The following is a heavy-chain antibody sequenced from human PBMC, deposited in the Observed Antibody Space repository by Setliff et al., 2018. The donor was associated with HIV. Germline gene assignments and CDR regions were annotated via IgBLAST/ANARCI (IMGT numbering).Heavy chain of an antibody. CDR2: INHSGST. Sequence: SSPLSLTCAVYGGSFSGYYWSWIRQPPGKGLEWIGEINHSGSTNYNMSLWSRVTISLDASRNQFSLELISVTAADTAVYYCAGGPGTTSIDYWAQGTLVTVSS. V-gene: IGHV4-34*01. D-gene: IGHD1-26*01. J-gene: IGHJ4*02. CDR3: AGGPGTTSIDY. CDR1: GGSFSGYY.